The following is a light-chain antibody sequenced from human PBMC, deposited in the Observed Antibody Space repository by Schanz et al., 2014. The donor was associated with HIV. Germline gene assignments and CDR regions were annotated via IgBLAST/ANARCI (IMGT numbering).Light chain of an antibody. CDR3: SSYTTNRTMA. CDR2: EVS. J-gene: IGLJ2*01. V-gene: IGLV2-8*01. CDR1: SSDVGGYNY. Sequence: QSALTQPASVSGSPGQSVTISCTGTSSDVGGYNYVSWYQQHPGKAPKLMIYEVSKRPSGVPDRFSGSKSGNTASLTVSGLQAEDEADYYCSSYTTNRTMAFGGGTKLTVL.